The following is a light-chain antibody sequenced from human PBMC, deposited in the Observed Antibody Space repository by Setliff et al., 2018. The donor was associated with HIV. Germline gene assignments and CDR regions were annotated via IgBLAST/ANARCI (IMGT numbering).Light chain of an antibody. CDR2: ELS. J-gene: IGLJ1*01. Sequence: QSALTQPASVSGSPGQSITISCTGTSSDVGGYNYVSWYQQRPNKAPKLMIYELSDRPSGVSNRFSGSKSGNTASLTISGLQAEDEADYYCSSYTSSSTLVFGTGTKVTVL. V-gene: IGLV2-14*03. CDR3: SSYTSSSTLV. CDR1: SSDVGGYNY.